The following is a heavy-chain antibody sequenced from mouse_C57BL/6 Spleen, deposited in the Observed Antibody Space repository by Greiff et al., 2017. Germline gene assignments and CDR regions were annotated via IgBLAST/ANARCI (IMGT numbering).Heavy chain of an antibody. CDR2: IDPSDSYT. J-gene: IGHJ2*01. CDR1: GYTFTSYW. D-gene: IGHD2-5*01. V-gene: IGHV1-69*01. CDR3: ARNYYSNPLGY. Sequence: QVQLQQPGAELVMPGASVKLSCKASGYTFTSYWMHWVKQRPGQGLEWIGEIDPSDSYTNYNQKFKGKSTLTVDKSSSTAYMQLSSLTSEDSAVYYCARNYYSNPLGYWGQGTTLTVSS.